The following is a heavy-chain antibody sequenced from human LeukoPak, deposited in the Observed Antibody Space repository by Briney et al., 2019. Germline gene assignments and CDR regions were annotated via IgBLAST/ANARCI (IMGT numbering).Heavy chain of an antibody. J-gene: IGHJ4*02. CDR2: ISWNSGSI. V-gene: IGHV3-9*01. D-gene: IGHD6-19*01. CDR3: AKVSSGWYGSEPFDY. CDR1: GFTLDDYA. Sequence: GGSLRLSCAASGFTLDDYAMHWVREAPGKGLEWVSGISWNSGSIGYADSVKGRFTISRDNAKNSLYLQMNSLRAEDTALYYCAKVSSGWYGSEPFDYWGQGTLVTVSS.